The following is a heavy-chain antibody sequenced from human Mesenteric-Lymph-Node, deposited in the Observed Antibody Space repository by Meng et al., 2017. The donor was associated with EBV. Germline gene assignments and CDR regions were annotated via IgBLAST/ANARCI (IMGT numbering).Heavy chain of an antibody. CDR2: INHSGST. Sequence: VQLQSWGAGLLKPSETLSLTCAVSGGSFSGYYWSWIRQPPGKGLEWIGEINHSGSTNYNPSLKSRVTISVDTSKNQFSLKLSSVTAADTAVYYCARGFLSFVRVFDYWGQGTLVTVSS. D-gene: IGHD2/OR15-2a*01. CDR3: ARGFLSFVRVFDY. CDR1: GGSFSGYY. J-gene: IGHJ4*02. V-gene: IGHV4-34*01.